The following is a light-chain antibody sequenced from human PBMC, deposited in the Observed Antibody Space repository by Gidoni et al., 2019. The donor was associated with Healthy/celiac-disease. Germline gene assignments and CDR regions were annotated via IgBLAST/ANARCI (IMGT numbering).Light chain of an antibody. CDR3: QQFNNYPSIT. CDR1: HGISSA. CDR2: DAS. Sequence: AIQLTQSPSSLSASVGDRVTITCRASHGISSALAWYQQKPGKAPKLLIYDASSLESGVPSRFSGSGSWTDFTLTISSLQPEDFATYYCQQFNNYPSITFGQGTRLEIK. J-gene: IGKJ5*01. V-gene: IGKV1D-13*01.